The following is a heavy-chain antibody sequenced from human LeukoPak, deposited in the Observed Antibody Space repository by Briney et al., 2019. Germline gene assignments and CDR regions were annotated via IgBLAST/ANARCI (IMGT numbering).Heavy chain of an antibody. CDR3: ARGVDYYENSGTIDY. Sequence: QPGRSLRLSCAASGFTFSSYAMHWVRQAPGKGLEWVAVISYDGSNKYYADSVKGRFTISRDNSKNTLYLQMNSLRAEDTAVYYCARGVDYYENSGTIDYWGQGTLVTVSS. V-gene: IGHV3-30-3*01. CDR2: ISYDGSNK. D-gene: IGHD3-22*01. J-gene: IGHJ4*02. CDR1: GFTFSSYA.